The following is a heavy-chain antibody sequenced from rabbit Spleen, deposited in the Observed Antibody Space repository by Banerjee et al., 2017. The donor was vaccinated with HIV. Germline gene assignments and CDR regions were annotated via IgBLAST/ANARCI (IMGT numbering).Heavy chain of an antibody. V-gene: IGHV1S40*01. D-gene: IGHD6-1*01. CDR2: IVPGDGNT. J-gene: IGHJ4*01. CDR1: GFSFSSVYD. Sequence: QSLEESGGDLVKPGASLTLTCKASGFSFSSVYDISWVRQAPGKGLEWIGFIVPGDGNTYYASWAKGRFTISRTSSTTVTLQMTSLTAADTATYFCVRSDLGWGGYGDDSLWGPGTLVTV. CDR3: VRSDLGWGGYGDDSL.